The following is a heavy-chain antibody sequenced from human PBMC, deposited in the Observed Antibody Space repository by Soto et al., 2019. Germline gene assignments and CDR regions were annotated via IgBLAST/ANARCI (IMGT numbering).Heavy chain of an antibody. Sequence: PSETLSLTCTVSGGSISSGDYYWCWIRQPPGKGLEWIGYIYNSGSTYYNPSLKSRITISLETSKNQFSLKLSSVTAADTAVYYCVRGSYAPLPRDWGQGTQVTVSS. CDR1: GGSISSGDYY. J-gene: IGHJ4*02. D-gene: IGHD3-16*01. V-gene: IGHV4-30-4*01. CDR2: IYNSGST. CDR3: VRGSYAPLPRD.